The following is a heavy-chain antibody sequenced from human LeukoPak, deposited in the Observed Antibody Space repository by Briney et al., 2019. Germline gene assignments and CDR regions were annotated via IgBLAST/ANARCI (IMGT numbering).Heavy chain of an antibody. J-gene: IGHJ4*02. CDR1: GYSFTNNY. CDR2: IYPRDGST. V-gene: IGHV1-46*01. Sequence: ASVKVSCKASGYSFTNNYIHWVRQAPGQGLEWMGMIYPRDGSTSYAQRFQDRVTVTRDTSTSTVHMELSGLRAEDTALYYCARDQEGFDYWGQGTLVTVSS. CDR3: ARDQEGFDY.